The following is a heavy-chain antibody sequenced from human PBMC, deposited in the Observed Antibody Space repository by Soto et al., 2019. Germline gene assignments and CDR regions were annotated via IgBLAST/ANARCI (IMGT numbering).Heavy chain of an antibody. CDR3: VRNSGGYNFCYGP. CDR2: IYYSGST. D-gene: IGHD3-3*01. CDR1: GGSISSYY. Sequence: PSETLSLTCTVSGGSISSYYWSWIRQPPGKGLEWIGYIYYSGSTNYNPSLKSRVTISVDTSKNQFSLKLSSVTAADTAVYYCVRNSGGYNFCYGPWSPGTLVTASS. J-gene: IGHJ5*02. V-gene: IGHV4-59*12.